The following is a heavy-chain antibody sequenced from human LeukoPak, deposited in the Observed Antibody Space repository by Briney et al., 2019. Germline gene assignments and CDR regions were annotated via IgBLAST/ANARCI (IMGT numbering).Heavy chain of an antibody. CDR3: ARVVDGSSWYVYFDY. CDR2: ISVYNGNT. D-gene: IGHD6-13*01. J-gene: IGHJ4*02. V-gene: IGHV1-18*01. Sequence: ASVKVSCKASGYTFTSYGISWVRQAPGQGLEWMGWISVYNGNTNYAQKLQGRVTMTTDTSTSTAYMELRSLRSDDTAVYYCARVVDGSSWYVYFDYWGQGTLVTVSP. CDR1: GYTFTSYG.